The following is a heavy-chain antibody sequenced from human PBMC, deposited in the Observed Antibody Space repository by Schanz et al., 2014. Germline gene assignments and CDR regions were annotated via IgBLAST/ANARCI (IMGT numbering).Heavy chain of an antibody. Sequence: QVQLVQSGAEVKEPGASVKLSCKSSGYTFTDYYMQWVRQAPGQGLEWLGTIFLNDGGTHSAEKLQSSIIVTTDNSPSTVFLDLSSLSSEVKSVSYCARKRPRKGDFDYWGQGTLVTVSS. CDR1: GYTFTDYY. CDR2: IFLNDGGT. CDR3: ARKRPRKGDFDY. J-gene: IGHJ4*02. V-gene: IGHV1-46*01. D-gene: IGHD1-26*01.